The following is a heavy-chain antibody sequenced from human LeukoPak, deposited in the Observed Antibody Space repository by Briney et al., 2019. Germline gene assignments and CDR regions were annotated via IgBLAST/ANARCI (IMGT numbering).Heavy chain of an antibody. D-gene: IGHD3-3*01. J-gene: IGHJ4*02. CDR2: ISGGGGST. V-gene: IGHV3-23*01. CDR1: GFTFSTYA. CDR3: AKDFWSGYYPNY. Sequence: GGSLRLSCAATGFTFSTYAMSWVRQAPGKGLEWVSAISGGGGSTNYADSVKGRFTISRDNSKNTLYLQMNSLRAEDTAVYYCAKDFWSGYYPNYWGQGTLVTVSS.